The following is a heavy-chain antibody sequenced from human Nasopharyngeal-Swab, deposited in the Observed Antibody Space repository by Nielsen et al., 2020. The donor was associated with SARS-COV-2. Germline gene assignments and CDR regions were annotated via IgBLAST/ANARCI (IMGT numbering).Heavy chain of an antibody. CDR2: IIPILGIA. Sequence: VSCKASGGTFSSYAISWVRQAPGQGLEWMGRIIPILGIANYAQKFQGRVTITADKSTSTAYMELSSLRSEDTAVYYCAKAYGSGRGAPFDYWGQGTLVTVSS. J-gene: IGHJ4*02. CDR3: AKAYGSGRGAPFDY. CDR1: GGTFSSYA. D-gene: IGHD3-10*01. V-gene: IGHV1-69*04.